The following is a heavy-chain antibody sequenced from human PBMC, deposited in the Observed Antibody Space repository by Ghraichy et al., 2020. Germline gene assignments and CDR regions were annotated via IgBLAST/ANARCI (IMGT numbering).Heavy chain of an antibody. CDR3: TTLWYYFDDTDY. Sequence: GESLNISCAASGLSFNNAWMNWVRQAPGKGLEWIARVKSETYGGTTDYAAPVKGRFTISRDDSKSTLYLQMNSLKTEDTGVYYCTTLWYYFDDTDYWGQGTLVTVSS. J-gene: IGHJ4*02. CDR2: VKSETYGGTT. CDR1: GLSFNNAW. D-gene: IGHD3-22*01. V-gene: IGHV3-15*01.